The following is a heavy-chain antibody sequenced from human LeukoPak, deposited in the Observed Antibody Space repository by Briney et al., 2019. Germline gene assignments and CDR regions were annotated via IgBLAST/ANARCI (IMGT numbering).Heavy chain of an antibody. CDR3: ARDSSYYEGGNYFYYMDV. V-gene: IGHV3-72*01. Sequence: GGSLRLSCAASGFRFSDHYLNWVRQAQGKGLERVGRIRNKANSYVTEYGASAKGRFNISRDDSKNSLYLQMGSLKTEDTAVYYCARDSSYYEGGNYFYYMDVWGKGTTVTVSS. CDR2: IRNKANSYVT. CDR1: GFRFSDHY. J-gene: IGHJ6*03. D-gene: IGHD3-3*01.